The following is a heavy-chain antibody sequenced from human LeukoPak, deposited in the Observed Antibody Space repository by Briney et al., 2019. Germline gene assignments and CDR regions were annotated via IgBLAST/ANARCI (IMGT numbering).Heavy chain of an antibody. J-gene: IGHJ4*02. CDR2: LNWNGDNT. CDR3: AREEGPYFDC. Sequence: PGGSLRLSCAASGFTFHDHGMSRVRQVPGKGLEWVSALNWNGDNTGYADSVKGRFTISRDNAKKSLYLQMNSLTAEDTAYYYCAREEGPYFDCWGQGTLVTVSS. V-gene: IGHV3-20*04. CDR1: GFTFHDHG.